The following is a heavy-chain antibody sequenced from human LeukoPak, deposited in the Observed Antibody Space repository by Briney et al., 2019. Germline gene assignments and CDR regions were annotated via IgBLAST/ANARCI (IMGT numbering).Heavy chain of an antibody. V-gene: IGHV3-30-3*01. CDR3: ARGVSGSYMFDY. Sequence: GRSLRLSCAASGFTFSSYAMHWVRQAPGKGLEWVAVISYDGSNKYYADSVKGRFTISRDNPKNTLYLQMNSLRAEDTAVYYCARGVSGSYMFDYWGQGTLVTVSS. CDR2: ISYDGSNK. J-gene: IGHJ4*02. CDR1: GFTFSSYA. D-gene: IGHD1-26*01.